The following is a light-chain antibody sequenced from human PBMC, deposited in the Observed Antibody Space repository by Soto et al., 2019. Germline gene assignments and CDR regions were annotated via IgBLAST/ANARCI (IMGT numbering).Light chain of an antibody. CDR1: QAINDW. Sequence: DIQMTQSPSSVSASVGDRVTVTCRASQAINDWLVWYQQKPGEAPKLLIYDASTLHSGVPSRFSGSGSGAEFTLTISSLHPEDIAIYYCQQGNSFPLTFGGGTKVEIK. J-gene: IGKJ4*01. V-gene: IGKV1-12*01. CDR3: QQGNSFPLT. CDR2: DAS.